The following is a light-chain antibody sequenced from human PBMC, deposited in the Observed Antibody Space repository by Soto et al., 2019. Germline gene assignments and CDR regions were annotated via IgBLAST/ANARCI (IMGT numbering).Light chain of an antibody. CDR3: QQYGSSWRT. J-gene: IGKJ1*01. V-gene: IGKV3-20*01. CDR1: QSVSSSY. Sequence: EIVLTQSPGTLSLSPGERATLSCRASQSVSSSYLAWYQQKPGQAPRLLTYGASSRATGIPDRFSGSGSGTDFTLTISRLEPEDFAVYYCQQYGSSWRTFGQGTKVEIK. CDR2: GAS.